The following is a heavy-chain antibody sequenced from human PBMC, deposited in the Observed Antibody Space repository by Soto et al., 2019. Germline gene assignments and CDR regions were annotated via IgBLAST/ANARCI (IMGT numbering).Heavy chain of an antibody. J-gene: IGHJ6*02. Sequence: GEALKISCKGSGYSFTSYWIGWVRQMPGKGLEWMGIIYPGDSDTRYSPSFQGQVTISADKSISTAYLQWSSLKASDTAMYYCARPRSSSRNYYGMDVWGQGTTVTVSS. CDR2: IYPGDSDT. CDR3: ARPRSSSRNYYGMDV. CDR1: GYSFTSYW. D-gene: IGHD6-13*01. V-gene: IGHV5-51*01.